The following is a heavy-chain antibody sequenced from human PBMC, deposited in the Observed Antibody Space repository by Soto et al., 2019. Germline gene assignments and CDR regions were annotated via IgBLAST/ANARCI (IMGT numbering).Heavy chain of an antibody. CDR1: GFTVSNNY. CDR2: IYSGGAT. J-gene: IGHJ4*02. CDR3: ARDGTYNWV. Sequence: EVQLVESGGGLVQPGGSLRLSCAASGFTVSNNYMRWVRQAPGKGLEWVSLIYSGGATYYADSVKGRFNISRDNSKNTLYLQMNSLRAEDTAVYYCARDGTYNWVGGQGNLVTVSS. V-gene: IGHV3-66*01. D-gene: IGHD1-1*01.